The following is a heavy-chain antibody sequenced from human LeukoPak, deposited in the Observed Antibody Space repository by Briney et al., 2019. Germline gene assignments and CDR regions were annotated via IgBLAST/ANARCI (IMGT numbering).Heavy chain of an antibody. Sequence: ASVKVSCKASGYTFTSYDINWVRQATGQGLEWMGWINPNSGGTNYAQKFQGWVTMTRDTSISTAYMELSRLRSDDTAVYYCARSRAAGTVDYWGQGTLVTVSS. V-gene: IGHV1-2*04. D-gene: IGHD6-13*01. J-gene: IGHJ4*02. CDR1: GYTFTSYD. CDR3: ARSRAAGTVDY. CDR2: INPNSGGT.